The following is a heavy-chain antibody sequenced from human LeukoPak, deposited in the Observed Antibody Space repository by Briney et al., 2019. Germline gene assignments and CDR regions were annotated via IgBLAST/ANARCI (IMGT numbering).Heavy chain of an antibody. J-gene: IGHJ4*02. V-gene: IGHV4-59*01. D-gene: IGHD5-24*01. CDR3: ARGGYTRGGFDY. CDR2: IYYSGST. CDR1: GGSINSYY. Sequence: SETLSLTCSVSGGSINSYYWSWIRQPPGKGLEWIGYIYYSGSTNYNPSLKSRVTISVDTSKNQFSLKLSSVTAADTAVYYCARGGYTRGGFDYWGQGTLVTVSS.